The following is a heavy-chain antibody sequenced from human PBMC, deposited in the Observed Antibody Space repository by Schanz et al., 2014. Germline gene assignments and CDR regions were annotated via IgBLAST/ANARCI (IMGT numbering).Heavy chain of an antibody. CDR2: INHSGST. V-gene: IGHV4-34*01. D-gene: IGHD1-7*01. CDR3: ATWSGTRLFHN. J-gene: IGHJ4*02. Sequence: QVQLQQWGAGLLKPSETLSLSCAVYSGSFSGYYWSWIRQPPGKGLEWIGEINHSGSTNYNPSLKSRVTISVDPSKNHFSLKLSSVTAADTAAYYCATWSGTRLFHNWGQGTLVTVSS. CDR1: SGSFSGYY.